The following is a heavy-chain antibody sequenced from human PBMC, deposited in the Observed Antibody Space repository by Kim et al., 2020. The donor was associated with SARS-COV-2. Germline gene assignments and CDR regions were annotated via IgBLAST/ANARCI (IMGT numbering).Heavy chain of an antibody. V-gene: IGHV4-61*01. CDR3: VRDGGEYAIPYAFDI. J-gene: IGHJ3*02. D-gene: IGHD3-10*01. CDR2: IYYSGRT. CDR1: GGSVSSGSYY. Sequence: SETLSLTCTVSGGSVSSGSYYWSWIRQPPGKGLEWIGYIYYSGRTNYNPSLKSRVTRSVDTSKNQFSLKLSSVTAADTAVYYCVRDGGEYAIPYAFDIWGQGTMVTVSS.